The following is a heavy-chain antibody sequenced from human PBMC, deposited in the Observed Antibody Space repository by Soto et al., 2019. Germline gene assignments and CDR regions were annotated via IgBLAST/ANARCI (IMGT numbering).Heavy chain of an antibody. CDR2: INPNSGDT. J-gene: IGHJ4*02. CDR1: GYAFTGYY. D-gene: IGHD5-18*01. V-gene: IGHV1-2*02. Sequence: ASVKVSCKSSGYAFTGYYIHWVRQAPGQGLEWMGWINPNSGDTNYAQKFQGRVTLTRDTSFSTAYMELSSLRSGDTSGYYCATRDSYVHFWGQGTLVTVSS. CDR3: ATRDSYVHF.